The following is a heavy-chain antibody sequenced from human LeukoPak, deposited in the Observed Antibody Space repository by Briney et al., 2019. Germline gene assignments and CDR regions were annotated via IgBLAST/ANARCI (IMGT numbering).Heavy chain of an antibody. CDR3: ARQSISGSSLSYFDY. CDR2: IYDSGST. D-gene: IGHD3-22*01. Sequence: SETLSLTCTVSGCTIGSYYWNWIRQPPGKGLEWIGNIYDSGSTNYNPSLKSRVTISVDTSKNQCSLKLSSVTAADTAVYYCARQSISGSSLSYFDYWGQGTLVNVSS. V-gene: IGHV4-59*01. CDR1: GCTIGSYY. J-gene: IGHJ4*02.